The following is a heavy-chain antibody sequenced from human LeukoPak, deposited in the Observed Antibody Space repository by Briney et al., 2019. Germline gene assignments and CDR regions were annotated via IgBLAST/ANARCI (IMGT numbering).Heavy chain of an antibody. J-gene: IGHJ6*03. CDR2: IRYDGSNK. D-gene: IGHD2-8*01. CDR1: GFTFSSYG. Sequence: GGSLRLSCAASGFTFSSYGMHWVRQAPGKGLEWVAFIRYDGSNKYYADSVKGRFTISRDNSKNTLYLQMNSLRAEDTAVYYCAKDRCSNGIGCYYYYMDVWGKGTTVTISS. CDR3: AKDRCSNGIGCYYYYMDV. V-gene: IGHV3-30*02.